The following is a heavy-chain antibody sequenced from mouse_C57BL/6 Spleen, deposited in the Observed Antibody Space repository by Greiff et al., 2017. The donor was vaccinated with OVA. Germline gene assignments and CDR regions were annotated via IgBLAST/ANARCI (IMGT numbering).Heavy chain of an antibody. CDR1: GYTFTSYW. V-gene: IGHV1-64*01. J-gene: IGHJ4*01. CDR2: IHPNSGST. Sequence: QVQLQQPGAELVKPGASVKLSCKASGYTFTSYWMHWVKQRPGQGLEWIGMIHPNSGSTNYKEKFKSKATLTVDKSSSTAYMQLSSLTSEDSAVYYCARDAEYYAMDDWGQGTSVTVSS. CDR3: ARDAEYYAMDD.